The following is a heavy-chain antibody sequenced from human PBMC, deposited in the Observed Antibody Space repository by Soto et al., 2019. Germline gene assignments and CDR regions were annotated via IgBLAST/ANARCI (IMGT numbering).Heavy chain of an antibody. CDR3: ARGVDAGLDY. Sequence: ASVKVSCKASGYTFTSYDINWVRQATGQGLEWMGWMSPLSGNTGYAQNFQGRVVMTRDTSINTAYMELSSLKSEDTAVYYCARGVDAGLDYWGQGALVTVSS. D-gene: IGHD6-13*01. CDR2: MSPLSGNT. J-gene: IGHJ4*02. V-gene: IGHV1-8*01. CDR1: GYTFTSYD.